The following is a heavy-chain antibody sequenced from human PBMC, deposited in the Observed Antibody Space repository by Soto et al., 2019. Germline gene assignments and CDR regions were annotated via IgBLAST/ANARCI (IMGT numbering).Heavy chain of an antibody. CDR2: INPNSGGT. V-gene: IGHV1-2*04. D-gene: IGHD6-13*01. CDR1: GYTFTGYY. CDR3: ARAQQLGFHYYGMDV. Sequence: ASVKVSCKASGYTFTGYYMHWVRQAPGQGLEWMGWINPNSGGTNYAQKFQGWVTMTRDTSISTAYMELSRLRSDDTAVYYCARAQQLGFHYYGMDVWGQGTTVTVSS. J-gene: IGHJ6*02.